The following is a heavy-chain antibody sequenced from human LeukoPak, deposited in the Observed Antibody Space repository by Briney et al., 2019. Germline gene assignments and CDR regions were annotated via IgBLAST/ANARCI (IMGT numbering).Heavy chain of an antibody. CDR1: GFTFITSW. Sequence: GGALRLSCAASGFTFITSWMSWLRQAPGKGVEGVAHIKPDGSEKYYVDSVKGRFTISRDNAKNSLSLQMNSLRAEDTAVYYCPSWTSSSSNYWGQGTLVTVSS. CDR2: IKPDGSEK. V-gene: IGHV3-7*01. D-gene: IGHD6-6*01. CDR3: PSWTSSSSNY. J-gene: IGHJ4*02.